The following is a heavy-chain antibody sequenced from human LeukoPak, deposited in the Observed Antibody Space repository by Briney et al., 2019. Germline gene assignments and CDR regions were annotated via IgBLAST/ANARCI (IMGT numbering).Heavy chain of an antibody. V-gene: IGHV1-69*13. CDR1: GGTFSSYA. CDR2: IIPIFGTA. D-gene: IGHD2-2*01. J-gene: IGHJ5*02. CDR3: ARDRSTRGDWFDP. Sequence: SVKVSCKASGGTFSSYAISWVRQAPGQGLEWMGGIIPIFGTANYAQKFQGRVTITADESTSTAYMELSSLRSEDTAVYYCARDRSTRGDWFDPWGQGTLVTVSS.